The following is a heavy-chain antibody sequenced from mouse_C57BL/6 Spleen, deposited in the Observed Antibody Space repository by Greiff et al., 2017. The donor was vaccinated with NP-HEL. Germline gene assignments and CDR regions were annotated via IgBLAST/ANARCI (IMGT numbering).Heavy chain of an antibody. CDR3: AREGSRYFDY. CDR1: GYTFTDYY. CDR2: INPNNGGT. Sequence: EVQLQQSGPELVKPGASVKISCKASGYTFTDYYMNWVKQSHGKSLEWIGDINPNNGGTSYNQKFKGKATLTVDKSSSTAYMELRSLTSEDSAVYYCAREGSRYFDYWGQGTTLTVSS. V-gene: IGHV1-26*01. J-gene: IGHJ2*01.